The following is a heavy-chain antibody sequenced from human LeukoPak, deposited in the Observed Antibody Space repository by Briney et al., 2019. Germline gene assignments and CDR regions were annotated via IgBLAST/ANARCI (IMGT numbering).Heavy chain of an antibody. Sequence: GGSLRLSYMASGFTFNMYSMHWVRQAPGGGPEWLSFINSSSSRIEFADSVKGRFTISRDNAKNSLYLQMNNLRAEDTATYFCARNLKFGYSSSWDFDSWGQGTLVSVST. CDR1: GFTFNMYS. D-gene: IGHD6-13*01. J-gene: IGHJ4*02. CDR3: ARNLKFGYSSSWDFDS. CDR2: INSSSSRI. V-gene: IGHV3-48*04.